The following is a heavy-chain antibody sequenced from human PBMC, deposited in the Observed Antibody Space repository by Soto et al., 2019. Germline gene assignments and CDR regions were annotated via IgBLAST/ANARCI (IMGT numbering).Heavy chain of an antibody. V-gene: IGHV6-1*01. D-gene: IGHD3-9*01. J-gene: IGHJ6*02. CDR1: GDSVASNSAA. CDR2: TYYRSKWYT. CDR3: TTGATSCLYVNYFYGIDV. Sequence: SQTLSLTCAISGDSVASNSAAWNWIRQSPSRGLEWLGRTYYRSKWYTDYAESVKSRITINPDTSKNQVSLQLKSVTPEDTAVYYCTTGATSCLYVNYFYGIDVWGQGTTVTVSS.